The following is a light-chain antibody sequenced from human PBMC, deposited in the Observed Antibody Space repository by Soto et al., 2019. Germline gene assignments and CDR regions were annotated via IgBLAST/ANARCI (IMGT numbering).Light chain of an antibody. CDR1: SRDVDDYRY. CDR2: CVD. CDR3: CSYVTSLEI. Sequence: QSALTQPRSVSGSPGQSLTISCTGTSRDVDDYRYVSWYQQFPGKAPQLVIYCVDHRPSGVSNRFSGSNSDNTASLTISGLQEEDEADYCCCSYVTSLEIFGTGTKVTVL. V-gene: IGLV2-11*01. J-gene: IGLJ1*01.